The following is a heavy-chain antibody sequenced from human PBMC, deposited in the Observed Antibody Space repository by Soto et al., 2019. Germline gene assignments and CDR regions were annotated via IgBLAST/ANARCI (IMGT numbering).Heavy chain of an antibody. D-gene: IGHD3-10*01. CDR2: IYHSGST. Sequence: QLQLQESGSGLVKPSQTLSLTCAVSGGSISSGGYSWSWIRQPPGKGLEWIGYIYHSGSTSYNPSHKSRVTIAVDRSKNQHSLKLSSVTAADTAVYYCARENNVLPGGYFDYWGQGTLVTVSS. CDR1: GGSISSGGYS. CDR3: ARENNVLPGGYFDY. V-gene: IGHV4-30-2*01. J-gene: IGHJ4*02.